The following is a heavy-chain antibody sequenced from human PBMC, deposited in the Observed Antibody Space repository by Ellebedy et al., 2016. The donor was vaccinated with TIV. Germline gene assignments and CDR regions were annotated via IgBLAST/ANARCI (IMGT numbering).Heavy chain of an antibody. J-gene: IGHJ2*01. D-gene: IGHD2-15*01. CDR1: GFTFSSYA. CDR3: ARDTRLVVVTSNHWNWYFDL. CDR2: ISYDGSNK. V-gene: IGHV3-30-3*01. Sequence: PGGSLRLSCAASGFTFSSYAMHWVRQAPGKGLEWVAVISYDGSNKYYADSMKGRFTISRDNSNNTLYLQMNSLRPDDTAIYYCARDTRLVVVTSNHWNWYFDLWGRGTLVTVSS.